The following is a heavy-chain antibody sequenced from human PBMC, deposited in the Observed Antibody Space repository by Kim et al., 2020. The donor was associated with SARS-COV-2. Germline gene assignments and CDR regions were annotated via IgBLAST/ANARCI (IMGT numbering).Heavy chain of an antibody. Sequence: GGSLRLSCAASGFTFSSYSMNWVRQAPGKGLEWVSYITSSSSTIYYADSMKGRFTISRDNAKNSLYLQMNSLRDEDTAVYYCARDGVPGRRYYYYGMDVWGQGTTVTVSS. V-gene: IGHV3-48*02. J-gene: IGHJ6*02. D-gene: IGHD1-1*01. CDR3: ARDGVPGRRYYYYGMDV. CDR1: GFTFSSYS. CDR2: ITSSSSTI.